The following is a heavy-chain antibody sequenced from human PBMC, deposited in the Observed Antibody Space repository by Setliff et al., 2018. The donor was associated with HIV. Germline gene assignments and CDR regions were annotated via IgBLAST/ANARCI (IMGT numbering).Heavy chain of an antibody. CDR1: GYTFTSYG. CDR3: ARDAARRAAADTPVWFDP. D-gene: IGHD6-13*01. CDR2: IIPIFGTS. V-gene: IGHV1-69*06. Sequence: GASVKVSCKASGYTFTSYGISWVRQAPGQGLEWMGRIIPIFGTSTYAQKFQGRVTITADKSTNTTYLEVRSLRSDDTAVYYCARDAARRAAADTPVWFDPWGQGT. J-gene: IGHJ5*02.